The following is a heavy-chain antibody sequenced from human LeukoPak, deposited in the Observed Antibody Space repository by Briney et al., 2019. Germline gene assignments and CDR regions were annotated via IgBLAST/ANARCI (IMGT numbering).Heavy chain of an antibody. CDR3: ARDLRPSSGYYLYFQH. CDR2: INPKSGVP. CDR1: GYTFTSNY. V-gene: IGHV1-2*02. D-gene: IGHD3-22*01. J-gene: IGHJ1*01. Sequence: ASVKVSCKAFGYTFTSNYMRWVRQAPGQGLEWMGWINPKSGVPNYSQKFQGRVTMTRDTSISTAYMELSRLRSDDTAVYYCARDLRPSSGYYLYFQHWGQGTLVTVSS.